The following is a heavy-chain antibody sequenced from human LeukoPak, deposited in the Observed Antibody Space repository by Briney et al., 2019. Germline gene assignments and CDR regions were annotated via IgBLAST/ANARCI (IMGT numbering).Heavy chain of an antibody. CDR2: IYHSGNT. V-gene: IGHV4-4*02. J-gene: IGHJ4*02. D-gene: IGHD1-26*01. CDR1: GGSISSSNW. CDR3: ASLSGSYSFDY. Sequence: SETLSLTCTVSGGSISSSNWWSWVRQPPGTGLEWIGEIYHSGNTNYNPSLKSRATISVDKSKNQFSLKLSSVTAADTAVYYCASLSGSYSFDYWGQGTLVTVSS.